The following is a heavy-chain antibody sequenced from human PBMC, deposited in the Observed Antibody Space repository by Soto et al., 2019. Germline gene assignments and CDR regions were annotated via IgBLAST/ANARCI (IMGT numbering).Heavy chain of an antibody. Sequence: VKVSCKASGGTFSSYAISWVRQAPGQGLEWMGGIIPIFGTANYAQKFQGRVTITADESTSTAYMELSSLRSEDTAVYYCASTSAAYSSGCLDRAGMDGWGQGTTVTVSS. J-gene: IGHJ6*02. CDR3: ASTSAAYSSGCLDRAGMDG. V-gene: IGHV1-69*01. CDR2: IIPIFGTA. D-gene: IGHD6-19*01. CDR1: GGTFSSYA.